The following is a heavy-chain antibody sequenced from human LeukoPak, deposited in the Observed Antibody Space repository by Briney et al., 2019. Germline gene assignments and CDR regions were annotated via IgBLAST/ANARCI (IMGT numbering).Heavy chain of an antibody. CDR3: ARGSRDSSGYYYVGGYYYYGMDV. J-gene: IGHJ6*02. Sequence: ASVKVSCKAPGYTFTSYDINWVRQATGQGLEWMGWMNPNSGNTGYAQKFQGRVTMTRNTSISTAYMELSSLRSEDTAVYYCARGSRDSSGYYYVGGYYYYGMDVWGQGTTVTVSS. V-gene: IGHV1-8*01. CDR1: GYTFTSYD. CDR2: MNPNSGNT. D-gene: IGHD3-22*01.